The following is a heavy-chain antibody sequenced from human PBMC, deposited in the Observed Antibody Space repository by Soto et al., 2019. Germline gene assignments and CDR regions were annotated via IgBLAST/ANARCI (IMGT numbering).Heavy chain of an antibody. V-gene: IGHV1-69*02. CDR1: GGTFRNYP. CDR2: IFPLTDIP. Sequence: QVQLVQSGTEVKKPGSSVNVSCKASGGTFRNYPINWVRQAPGQGLEWMGSIFPLTDIPDYAQNFQARLTISADKSTSTAYMELNSLTSDDTAMYFCARGPLVVLNYFESWGQGTLVTVSS. J-gene: IGHJ4*02. CDR3: ARGPLVVLNYFES.